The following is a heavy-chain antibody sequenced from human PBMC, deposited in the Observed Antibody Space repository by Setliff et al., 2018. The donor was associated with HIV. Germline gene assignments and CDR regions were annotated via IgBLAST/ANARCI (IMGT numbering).Heavy chain of an antibody. CDR1: GFSLSTSGMC. CDR2: IDWDDDK. V-gene: IGHV2-70*17. CDR3: ARSVAGPRYFDY. Sequence: SGPTLVNPTQPLTLTCTFSGFSLSTSGMCVSWIRQPPGKALEWLARIDWDDDKFYSTSLKTRLTISKDTSKNQVVLTMTNMDPVGTATYYCARSVAGPRYFDYWGQGTRVTVSS. D-gene: IGHD6-13*01. J-gene: IGHJ4*02.